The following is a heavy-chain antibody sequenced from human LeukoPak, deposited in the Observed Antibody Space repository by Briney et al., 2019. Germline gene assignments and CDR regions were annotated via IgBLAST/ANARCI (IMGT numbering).Heavy chain of an antibody. CDR1: GGTFSSYA. CDR2: IIPILGIA. Sequence: ASVKVSCKASGGTFSSYAISWVRQAPGQGLEWMGRIIPILGIANYAQKFQGRVTITADKSTSTAYMELSSLRSEDTAVYYCTRHLGPPYGGIEYFDYWGQGTLVTVSS. V-gene: IGHV1-69*04. J-gene: IGHJ4*02. D-gene: IGHD3-16*01. CDR3: TRHLGPPYGGIEYFDY.